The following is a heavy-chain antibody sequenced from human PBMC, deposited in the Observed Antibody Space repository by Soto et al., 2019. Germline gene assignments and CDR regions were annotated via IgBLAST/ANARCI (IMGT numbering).Heavy chain of an antibody. V-gene: IGHV4-34*01. J-gene: IGHJ5*02. CDR1: GGSFSGYY. D-gene: IGHD3-9*01. CDR3: ASRQGYYDILTGYYSVVDWFDP. CDR2: INHSGST. Sequence: SETLSLTCAVYGGSFSGYYWSWIRQPPGKGLEWIGEINHSGSTNHNPSLKSRVTISVDTSKNQFSLKLSSVTAADTAVYYCASRQGYYDILTGYYSVVDWFDPWGQGTLVTVSS.